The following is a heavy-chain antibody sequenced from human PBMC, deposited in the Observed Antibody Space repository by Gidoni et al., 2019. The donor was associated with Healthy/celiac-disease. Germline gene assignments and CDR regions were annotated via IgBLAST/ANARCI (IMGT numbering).Heavy chain of an antibody. CDR1: GYTFTGYY. D-gene: IGHD2-2*02. J-gene: IGHJ6*02. CDR3: ARPGGPMLVPAAIQGGMDV. Sequence: QVQLVQSGAEVKKPGAAVKVSCKASGYTFTGYYMHWWRQAPGQGLEWMGWINPNSGGTNYAQKFQGRVTMTRDTSISTASMELSRLRYDDTAVYYCARPGGPMLVPAAIQGGMDVWGQGTTVTVSS. V-gene: IGHV1-2*02. CDR2: INPNSGGT.